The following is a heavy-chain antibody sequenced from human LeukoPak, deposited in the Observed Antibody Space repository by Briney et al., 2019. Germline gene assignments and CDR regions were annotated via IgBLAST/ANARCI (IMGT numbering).Heavy chain of an antibody. Sequence: EASVKVSCKASGYTFTSYAMHWVRQAPGQRLEWMGWINAGNGNTKYSQKLQGRVTITRDTSASTAYMELSSLRSEDTAVYYCARNMVRGVIPQDWGQGTLVTVSS. CDR2: INAGNGNT. CDR1: GYTFTSYA. V-gene: IGHV1-3*01. D-gene: IGHD3-10*01. J-gene: IGHJ4*02. CDR3: ARNMVRGVIPQD.